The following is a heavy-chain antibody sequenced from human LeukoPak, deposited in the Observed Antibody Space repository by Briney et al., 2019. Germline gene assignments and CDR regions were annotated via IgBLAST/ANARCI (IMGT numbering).Heavy chain of an antibody. CDR2: MNQDGGEK. CDR1: GFTFSSYW. CDR3: ARDLGYCSGGSCYSYYFDS. V-gene: IGHV3-7*04. J-gene: IGHJ4*02. Sequence: GGSLRHSCAASGFTFSSYWMSWVRQAPGQGLEWVANMNQDGGEKYYVDSVKGRFTISRDNAKNSLDLQMNSLRAEDTAVYYCARDLGYCSGGSCYSYYFDSWGQGTLVTVSS. D-gene: IGHD2-15*01.